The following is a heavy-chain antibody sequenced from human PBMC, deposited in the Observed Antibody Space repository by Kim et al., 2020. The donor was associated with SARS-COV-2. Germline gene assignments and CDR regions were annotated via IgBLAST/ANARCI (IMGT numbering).Heavy chain of an antibody. J-gene: IGHJ5*02. D-gene: IGHD6-13*01. CDR3: AKANPHSHPGFDP. CDR2: ISYDGSNK. Sequence: GGSLRLSCAASGFTFSSYGMHWVRQAPGKGLEWVAVISYDGSNKYYADSVKGRFTISRDNSKNTLYLQMNSLRAEDTAVYYCAKANPHSHPGFDPWGQGTLVTVSS. CDR1: GFTFSSYG. V-gene: IGHV3-30*18.